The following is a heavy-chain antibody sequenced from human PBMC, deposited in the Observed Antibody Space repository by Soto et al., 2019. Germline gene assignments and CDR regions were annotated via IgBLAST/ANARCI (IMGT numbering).Heavy chain of an antibody. Sequence: TLSLTCDVSCDSISNNYWWTWVRQFPGEGLQWIGEIFHSGSTNYNPPLKNRVNISVDKSNNRFSLMLRSVTAADTAVYYCTRGDFWSGSDYWGQGIQVTVS. V-gene: IGHV4-4*02. D-gene: IGHD3-3*01. J-gene: IGHJ4*02. CDR3: TRGDFWSGSDY. CDR1: CDSISNNYW. CDR2: IFHSGST.